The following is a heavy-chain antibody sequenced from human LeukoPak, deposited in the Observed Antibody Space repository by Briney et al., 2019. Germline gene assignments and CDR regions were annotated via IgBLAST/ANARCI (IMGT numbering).Heavy chain of an antibody. D-gene: IGHD3-10*01. J-gene: IGHJ4*02. V-gene: IGHV3-9*01. Sequence: GGSLRLSCAASGFTFDDYAMHWVRQAPGKGLEWVSGISWNSGSIGYADSVKGRFTISRDNAKNSLYPQMNSLRAEDTALYYCAKDIGGFGELSPYFDYWGQGTLVTVSS. CDR1: GFTFDDYA. CDR2: ISWNSGSI. CDR3: AKDIGGFGELSPYFDY.